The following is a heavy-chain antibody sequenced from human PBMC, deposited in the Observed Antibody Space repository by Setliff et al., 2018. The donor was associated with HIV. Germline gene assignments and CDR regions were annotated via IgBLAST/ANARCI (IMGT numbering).Heavy chain of an antibody. D-gene: IGHD3-16*01. CDR1: GGSISSGGYY. J-gene: IGHJ6*03. V-gene: IGHV4-31*03. CDR2: MYYSGSP. Sequence: SETLSLTCTVSGGSISSGGYYWTWIRQHPGKGLEWIGYMYYSGSPYYNPSLKSRVTISVDTSKNQFSLRVSSVTAADTAVYYCARVSNGVFGYYYYYMDVWGKGTTVTVS. CDR3: ARVSNGVFGYYYYYMDV.